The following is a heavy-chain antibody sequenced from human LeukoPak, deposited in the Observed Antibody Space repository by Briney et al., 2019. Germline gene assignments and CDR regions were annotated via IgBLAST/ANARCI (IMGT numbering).Heavy chain of an antibody. CDR3: ASTRRSGTYLDAFDI. CDR2: IYYSGNT. V-gene: IGHV4-59*05. Sequence: GSLRLSCAASGFTFTDYYMSWIRQAPGKGLEWIGSIYYSGNTYYNPSLKNRVTISVDTSKNRFSLKLTSVTAADTAVYYCASTRRSGTYLDAFDIWGQGTMVTISS. J-gene: IGHJ3*02. CDR1: GFTFTDYY. D-gene: IGHD1-26*01.